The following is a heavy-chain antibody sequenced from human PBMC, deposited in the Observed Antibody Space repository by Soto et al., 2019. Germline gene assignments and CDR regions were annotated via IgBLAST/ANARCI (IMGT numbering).Heavy chain of an antibody. CDR3: ASVRKLNPAGYYFDY. D-gene: IGHD3-10*01. J-gene: IGHJ4*02. Sequence: QVQLVQSGAEVKKPGSSVKVSCKASGGTFSSYAISWVRQAPGQGLEGLGGISPIFGTANYAQKFQGRVTLNANVPTRTATMEVSGLSHGDRAVSYGASVRKLNPAGYYFDYLGQGTLVTVSS. CDR2: ISPIFGTA. CDR1: GGTFSSYA. V-gene: IGHV1-69*01.